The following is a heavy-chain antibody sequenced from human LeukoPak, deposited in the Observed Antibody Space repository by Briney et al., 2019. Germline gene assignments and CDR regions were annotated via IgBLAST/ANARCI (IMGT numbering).Heavy chain of an antibody. D-gene: IGHD3-3*01. CDR1: GFTFSSYG. CDR2: IWYDGSNK. J-gene: IGHJ6*02. V-gene: IGHV3-30*02. CDR3: AKGYYDFWSGSTMDV. Sequence: GGSLRLSCAASGFTFSSYGMHWVRQAPGKGLEWVAVIWYDGSNKYYADSVKGRFTISRDNSKNTLYLQMNSLRAEDTAVYYCAKGYYDFWSGSTMDVWGQGTTVTVSS.